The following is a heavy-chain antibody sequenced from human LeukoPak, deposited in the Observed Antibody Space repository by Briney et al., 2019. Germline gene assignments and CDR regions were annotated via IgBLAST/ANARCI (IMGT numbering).Heavy chain of an antibody. CDR1: GGTFSSYA. D-gene: IGHD3-22*01. CDR2: IIPIFGTP. Sequence: SVKVSCKASGGTFSSYAISWVRQAPGQGLEWMGRIIPIFGTPNYAQKFQGRVTMTRDTSISTAYMELSRLRSDDTAVYYCASAVYDSSGYYYDYWGQGTLVTVSS. J-gene: IGHJ4*02. CDR3: ASAVYDSSGYYYDY. V-gene: IGHV1-69*05.